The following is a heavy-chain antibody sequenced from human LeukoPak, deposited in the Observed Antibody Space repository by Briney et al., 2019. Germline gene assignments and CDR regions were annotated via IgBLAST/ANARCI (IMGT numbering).Heavy chain of an antibody. D-gene: IGHD6-13*01. CDR2: IYYSESP. Sequence: PSETLSLTCTLPGGSISRYYWSCIREPPEKGLEWIGYIYYSESPHYNPSLKRRVAISVDTSKNQFSLKLSSVTAADTGVYYCARTNLTGYSSFDYWGQGTLVTVSS. CDR1: GGSISRYY. V-gene: IGHV4-59*13. CDR3: ARTNLTGYSSFDY. J-gene: IGHJ4*02.